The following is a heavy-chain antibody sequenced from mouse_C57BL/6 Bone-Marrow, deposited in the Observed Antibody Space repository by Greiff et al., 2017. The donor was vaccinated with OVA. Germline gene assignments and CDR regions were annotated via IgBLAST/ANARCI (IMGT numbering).Heavy chain of an antibody. D-gene: IGHD2-1*01. J-gene: IGHJ2*01. Sequence: QVQLKPSGAELARPGTSVKVSCKASGYAFTNYLIEWVKQRPGQGLEWIGVINPGSGGTTYNEKFKGKATLTADKSSSTAYMQLSSLTSEDSAVYFCARWTHGKGDYWGQGTTLTVSS. V-gene: IGHV1-54*01. CDR3: ARWTHGKGDY. CDR1: GYAFTNYL. CDR2: INPGSGGT.